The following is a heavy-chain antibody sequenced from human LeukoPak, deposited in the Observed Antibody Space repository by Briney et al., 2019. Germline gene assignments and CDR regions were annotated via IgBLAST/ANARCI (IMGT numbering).Heavy chain of an antibody. CDR2: ISGSGGST. J-gene: IGHJ4*02. V-gene: IGHV3-23*01. CDR1: GFTFSSYG. CDR3: AKAREVTGFALPFDY. Sequence: GGSLRLSCAASGFTFSSYGMSWVRQAPGKGLKWVSAISGSGGSTYYADSVKGRFTISRDNSKNTLYLQMNSLRAEDTAVYYCAKAREVTGFALPFDYWGQGTLATVSS. D-gene: IGHD3-9*01.